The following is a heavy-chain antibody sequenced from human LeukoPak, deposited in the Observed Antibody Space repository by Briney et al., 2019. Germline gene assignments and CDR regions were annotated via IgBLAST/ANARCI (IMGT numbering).Heavy chain of an antibody. J-gene: IGHJ4*02. CDR3: ARGYSSSWFPFDY. V-gene: IGHV3-33*01. CDR2: IWYVGSNK. Sequence: GGSLRLSCAASGFTFSSYGMHWVRQAPGKGLEWVAVIWYVGSNKYYADSVKGRFTISRDNSKNTLYLQMNSLRAEDTAVYYCARGYSSSWFPFDYWGQGTLVTVSS. D-gene: IGHD6-13*01. CDR1: GFTFSSYG.